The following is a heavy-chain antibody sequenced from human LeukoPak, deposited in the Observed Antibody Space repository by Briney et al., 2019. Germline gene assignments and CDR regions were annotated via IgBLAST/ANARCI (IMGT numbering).Heavy chain of an antibody. CDR1: GFTFSTYA. CDR2: ISGSGANT. J-gene: IGHJ4*02. Sequence: GVSLRLSCAASGFTFSTYAMSWVRQAPGKGLEWVATISGSGANTYYADSVRGRFTISRDNSKNTLYLHMNSLRAEDTAVYYCAKGRAGYTNPYYFDYWGQGTLVTVSS. V-gene: IGHV3-23*01. CDR3: AKGRAGYTNPYYFDY. D-gene: IGHD3-16*02.